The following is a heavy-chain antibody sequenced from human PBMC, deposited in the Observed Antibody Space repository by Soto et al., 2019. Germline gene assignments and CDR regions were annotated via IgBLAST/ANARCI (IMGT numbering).Heavy chain of an antibody. J-gene: IGHJ4*02. Sequence: QVQLVESGGGVVQPGRSLRLSCAASGFTFSSYGMHWVRQAPGKGLEWVAVIWYDGSNKYYADSVKGRFTVSRDNSTNTLYLQINSLRAEDTAVYYCARDLGVDTADYWGQGTLVTVSS. CDR1: GFTFSSYG. CDR2: IWYDGSNK. V-gene: IGHV3-33*01. CDR3: ARDLGVDTADY. D-gene: IGHD5-18*01.